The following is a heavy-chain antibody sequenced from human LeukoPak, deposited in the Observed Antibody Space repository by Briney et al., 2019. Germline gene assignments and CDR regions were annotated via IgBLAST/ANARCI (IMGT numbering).Heavy chain of an antibody. D-gene: IGHD1-26*01. CDR2: VYYSGST. Sequence: PSETLSLICTVSGGSISSDYWSWIRQPPGKGLEWIGYVYYSGSTNYNPSLKSRVTISVDTSKNQFSLKLRSETAADTAVYYCARGVGAAPQWGQGTLVTVSS. CDR3: ARGVGAAPQ. J-gene: IGHJ4*02. CDR1: GGSISSDY. V-gene: IGHV4-59*01.